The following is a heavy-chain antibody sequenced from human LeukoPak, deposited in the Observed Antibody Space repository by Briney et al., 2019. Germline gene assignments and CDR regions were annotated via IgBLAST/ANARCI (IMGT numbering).Heavy chain of an antibody. V-gene: IGHV1-2*02. CDR2: INPNSGGT. D-gene: IGHD3-10*01. J-gene: IGHJ4*02. CDR1: GYTFTGYY. CDR3: ASHPYYYGSGSSPDY. Sequence: ASVKVSCKASGYTFTGYYMHWVRQAPGQGLEWMGWINPNSGGTNYAQKFQGRVTMTRDTSISTAYMELSRLRSDDTAVYYCASHPYYYGSGSSPDYWGQGTPVTVSS.